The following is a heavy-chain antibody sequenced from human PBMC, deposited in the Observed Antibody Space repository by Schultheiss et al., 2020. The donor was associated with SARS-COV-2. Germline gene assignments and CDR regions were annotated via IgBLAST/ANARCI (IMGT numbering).Heavy chain of an antibody. CDR1: GFTFSSYW. Sequence: GGSLRLSCAASGFTFSSYWMHWVRQAPGKGLVWVSRINNDGSSATYADSVRGRLTISRDNAKNTVYLQMNSLRAEDTAVYYCAKPRRGSWGQGTLVTVSS. CDR2: INNDGSSA. V-gene: IGHV3-74*01. D-gene: IGHD3-16*01. CDR3: AKPRRGS. J-gene: IGHJ4*02.